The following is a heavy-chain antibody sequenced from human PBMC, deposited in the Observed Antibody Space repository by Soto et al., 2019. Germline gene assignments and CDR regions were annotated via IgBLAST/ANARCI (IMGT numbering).Heavy chain of an antibody. D-gene: IGHD1-1*01. CDR2: MNPNSGHT. Sequence: GASVKVSCKASGYTFTSFDINWVRQATGQGLEWMGWMNPNSGHTGYAQKFQGRVTMTRDTSISTAYMELSSLRYEDTAVYYCTRGRNSEDGYNGGGYWGQGTLVTVSS. V-gene: IGHV1-8*01. J-gene: IGHJ4*01. CDR3: TRGRNSEDGYNGGGY. CDR1: GYTFTSFD.